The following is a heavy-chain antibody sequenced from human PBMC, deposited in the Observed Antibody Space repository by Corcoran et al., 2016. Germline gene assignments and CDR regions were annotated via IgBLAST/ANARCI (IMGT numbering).Heavy chain of an antibody. D-gene: IGHD3-3*01. CDR3: ARVTYYDFWSGYLSYYLDY. J-gene: IGHJ4*02. V-gene: IGHV4-39*07. Sequence: QLQLQESGPGLVKPSETLSLTCTVSGGSISSSSYYWGWIRQPPGKGLEWIGSIYYSGSTYYNPSLKSRVTISVDTSKNQFSLKLSSVTAAATAVYYCARVTYYDFWSGYLSYYLDYWGQGTLVTVSS. CDR1: GGSISSSSYY. CDR2: IYYSGST.